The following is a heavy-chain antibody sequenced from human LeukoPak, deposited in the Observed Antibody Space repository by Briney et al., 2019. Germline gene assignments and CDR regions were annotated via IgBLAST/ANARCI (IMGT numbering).Heavy chain of an antibody. CDR3: AKDSPLIEEATRWGRNVFDV. CDR2: ITGSGAVT. V-gene: IGHV3-23*01. D-gene: IGHD1-26*01. Sequence: PGGSLRLSCAASGFTFSNYAMTWVRQAPGKGLAWVSTITGSGAVTYYADSVEGRFTISRDNSKRTLYLHMNSLRAEDTAVYYCAKDSPLIEEATRWGRNVFDVWGQGTMVAVSS. J-gene: IGHJ3*01. CDR1: GFTFSNYA.